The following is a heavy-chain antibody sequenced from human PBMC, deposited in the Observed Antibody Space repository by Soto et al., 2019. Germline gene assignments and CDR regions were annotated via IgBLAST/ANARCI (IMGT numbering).Heavy chain of an antibody. V-gene: IGHV3-21*01. CDR1: GFTFSSYA. CDR3: ARDKGRSPLDY. Sequence: GGSLRLSCAASGFTFSSYAIHWVRQGPGKGLEWVSSISSSSSYRDYADSVKGRFTISRDNAKNSLYLQMNSLRAEDTALYYCARDKGRSPLDYWGQGTLVTVSS. CDR2: ISSSSSYR. J-gene: IGHJ4*02. D-gene: IGHD2-15*01.